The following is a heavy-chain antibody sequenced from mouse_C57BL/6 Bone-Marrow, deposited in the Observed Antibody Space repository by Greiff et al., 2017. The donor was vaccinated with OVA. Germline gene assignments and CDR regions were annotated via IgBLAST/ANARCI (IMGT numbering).Heavy chain of an antibody. Sequence: QVQLQQPGAELVKPGASVKLSCKASGYTFTSYWMQWVKQRPGQGLEWIGEIDPSDSYTNYNQKFKGKATLTVATSSSTAYMQLSSLTSEDSAVYYCAATYDYDLGNAMDYWGQGTSVTVSS. CDR2: IDPSDSYT. V-gene: IGHV1-50*01. CDR3: AATYDYDLGNAMDY. D-gene: IGHD2-4*01. J-gene: IGHJ4*01. CDR1: GYTFTSYW.